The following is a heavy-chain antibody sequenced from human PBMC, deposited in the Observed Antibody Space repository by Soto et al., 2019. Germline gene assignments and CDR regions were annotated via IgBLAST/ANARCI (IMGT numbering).Heavy chain of an antibody. Sequence: PSETLSLTCAVYGGSFSGYYWSWIRQPPGKGLEWIGEINHSGSTNYNPSLKSRVTISVDTSKNQFSLKLSSVTAADTAVYYCARGRIAVAGRRPFDYWGQGTLVTAPQ. CDR3: ARGRIAVAGRRPFDY. D-gene: IGHD6-19*01. CDR1: GGSFSGYY. CDR2: INHSGST. V-gene: IGHV4-34*01. J-gene: IGHJ4*02.